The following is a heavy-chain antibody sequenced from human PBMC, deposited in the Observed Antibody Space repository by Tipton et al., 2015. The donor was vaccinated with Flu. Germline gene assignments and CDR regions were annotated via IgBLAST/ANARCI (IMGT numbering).Heavy chain of an antibody. J-gene: IGHJ4*02. CDR3: ARHNEGYSSGWYLNCFDY. Sequence: SLRLSCEASGFTFSSHTMTWVRQPPGKGLEWVSGISGGGGSTYYADSVKGRFTISRDNSKNTEYLQMNSLRAEDTAVYFCARHNEGYSSGWYLNCFDYWGQGMLVTVSS. D-gene: IGHD6-19*01. CDR2: ISGGGGST. CDR1: GFTFSSHT. V-gene: IGHV3-23*01.